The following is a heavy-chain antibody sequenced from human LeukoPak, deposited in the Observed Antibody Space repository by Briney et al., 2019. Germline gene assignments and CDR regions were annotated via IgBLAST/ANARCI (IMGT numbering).Heavy chain of an antibody. CDR3: AKDRTVSGYTPLS. V-gene: IGHV3-23*01. J-gene: IGHJ5*02. Sequence: GGSLRLSCAASGFIFSNYAMSWVRQAPGKGLEWVSAINGGGSSTFYADSVKGRFTISRDNSKDTLYLQMNNLRVEDTAKYYCAKDRTVSGYTPLSWGQGILVTVSS. CDR1: GFIFSNYA. D-gene: IGHD5-12*01. CDR2: INGGGSST.